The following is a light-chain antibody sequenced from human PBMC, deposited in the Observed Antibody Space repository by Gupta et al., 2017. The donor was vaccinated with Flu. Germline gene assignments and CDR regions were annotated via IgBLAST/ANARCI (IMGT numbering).Light chain of an antibody. CDR2: EVS. CDR3: SSYAGTNNVI. V-gene: IGLV2-8*01. Sequence: QSALTQPPSASGSPGQSVTISCPGTSSDVGDYDYVSWYQQHPGKAPKLMIYEVSKRPSGVPDRFSGSKSGNTASLTVSGLQAEDEADYYCSSYAGTNNVIFGGGTKVTVL. J-gene: IGLJ2*01. CDR1: SSDVGDYDY.